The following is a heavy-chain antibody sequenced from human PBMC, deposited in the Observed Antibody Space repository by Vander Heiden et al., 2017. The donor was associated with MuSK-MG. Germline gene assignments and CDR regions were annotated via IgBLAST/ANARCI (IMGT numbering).Heavy chain of an antibody. CDR2: ISAYNGNT. CDR1: GSTFTSYG. Sequence: QVQLVQSGAEVKKPGASVTVSCKASGSTFTSYGISWVRQAPGQGLEWMGWISAYNGNTNYAQKLQGRVTMTTDTSTSTAYMELRSLRSDDTAVYYCAREVGYCSSTSCYYYYGMDVWGQGTTVTVSS. V-gene: IGHV1-18*01. D-gene: IGHD2-2*01. CDR3: AREVGYCSSTSCYYYYGMDV. J-gene: IGHJ6*02.